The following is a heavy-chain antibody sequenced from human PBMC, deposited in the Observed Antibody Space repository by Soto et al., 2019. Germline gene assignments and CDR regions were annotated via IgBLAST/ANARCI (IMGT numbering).Heavy chain of an antibody. CDR1: GFTFSVYS. V-gene: IGHV3-48*02. CDR2: ITSDTNTI. D-gene: IGHD6-19*01. Sequence: EVQLVESGGDLVQRGGSLRLSCVASGFTFSVYSMNWVRQAPGKGLEWVSYITSDTNTIKYADSVKGRFTISRDNAKNSVYLQMNSLSDEDTAVYYCARSVEGHFDYWGQGTVVTVSS. J-gene: IGHJ4*02. CDR3: ARSVEGHFDY.